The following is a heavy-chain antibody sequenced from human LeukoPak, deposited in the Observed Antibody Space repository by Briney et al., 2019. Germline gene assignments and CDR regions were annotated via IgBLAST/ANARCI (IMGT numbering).Heavy chain of an antibody. V-gene: IGHV4-59*01. Sequence: PSETLSLTCTVSGGSIRSYYWSWIRQPPGKGLEWIGYIYYSGSTNYNPSLKSRVTISLDTSKNQFSLKLSSVTAADTAVYYCARRTPSSYYYYMDVWGKGTTVTVSS. J-gene: IGHJ6*03. D-gene: IGHD4-23*01. CDR3: ARRTPSSYYYYMDV. CDR1: GGSIRSYY. CDR2: IYYSGST.